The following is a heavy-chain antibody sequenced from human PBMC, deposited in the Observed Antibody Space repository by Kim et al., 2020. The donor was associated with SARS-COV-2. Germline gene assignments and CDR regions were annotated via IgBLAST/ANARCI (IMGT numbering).Heavy chain of an antibody. CDR1: GFTFSSYA. D-gene: IGHD2-21*02. V-gene: IGHV3-23*01. CDR3: AKPPGCRLSHACDY. CDR2: ISGSGGST. Sequence: GGSLRLSCAASGFTFSSYAMSWVRQAPGKGLEWVSAISGSGGSTYYADSVKGRFTISRDNSKNTLYLQMNSLRAEDTAVYYCAKPPGCRLSHACDYWGQGTLVTVSS. J-gene: IGHJ4*02.